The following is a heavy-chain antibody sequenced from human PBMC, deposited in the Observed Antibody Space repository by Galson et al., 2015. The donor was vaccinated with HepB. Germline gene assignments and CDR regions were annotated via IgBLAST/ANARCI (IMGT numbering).Heavy chain of an antibody. CDR3: ARDSGDYVPYFNL. V-gene: IGHV1-3*01. CDR1: GFDFSNYV. D-gene: IGHD4-17*01. Sequence: SVKVSCKAFGFDFSNYVIHWVRQAPEQGLEWMGWVNVGNGHSKYSQKFQGRVSITRDTSANTAYMELSSLRSEDTAMYYCARDSGDYVPYFNLWGRGTLVTVSS. J-gene: IGHJ2*01. CDR2: VNVGNGHS.